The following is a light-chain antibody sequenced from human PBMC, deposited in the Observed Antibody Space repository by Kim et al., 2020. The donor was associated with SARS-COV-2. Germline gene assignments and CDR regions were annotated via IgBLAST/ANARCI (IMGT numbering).Light chain of an antibody. Sequence: EIVMTQSPATLSVSPGERATLSCRASQTISSYLAWYQQKPGQAPRLLIYDASTRATGIPARFSGSGSGTEFTLTISSLQSEDFAIYYCQQYNDLLPGYTFGQGTKLEI. V-gene: IGKV3-15*01. J-gene: IGKJ2*01. CDR2: DAS. CDR3: QQYNDLLPGYT. CDR1: QTISSY.